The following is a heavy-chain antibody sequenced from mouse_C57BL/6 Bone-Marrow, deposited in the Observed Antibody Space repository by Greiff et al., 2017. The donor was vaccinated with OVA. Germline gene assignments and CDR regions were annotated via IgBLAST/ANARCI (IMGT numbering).Heavy chain of an antibody. CDR2: IDPENGDT. J-gene: IGHJ2*01. V-gene: IGHV14-4*01. Sequence: EVQGVESGAELVRPGASVKLSCTASGFNFKDYYMHWVKQRPEQGLEWIGWIDPENGDTEYASKFQGKATITADTSSNTAYLQLSSLTSEDTAVYYCTTTLDYWGQGTTLTVSS. CDR3: TTTLDY. CDR1: GFNFKDYY.